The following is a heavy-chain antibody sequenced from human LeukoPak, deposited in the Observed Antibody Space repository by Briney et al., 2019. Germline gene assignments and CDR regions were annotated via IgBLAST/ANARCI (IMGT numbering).Heavy chain of an antibody. CDR2: IIPIFGTA. CDR1: GYTFTGYY. J-gene: IGHJ4*02. Sequence: SVKVSCKASGYTFTGYYMHWVRQAPGQGLEWMGGIIPIFGTANYAQKFQGRVTITAEESTSTAYMELSSLRSEDTAVYYCARHSVVVAAAYYFDYWGQGTLVTVSS. V-gene: IGHV1-69*13. D-gene: IGHD2-15*01. CDR3: ARHSVVVAAAYYFDY.